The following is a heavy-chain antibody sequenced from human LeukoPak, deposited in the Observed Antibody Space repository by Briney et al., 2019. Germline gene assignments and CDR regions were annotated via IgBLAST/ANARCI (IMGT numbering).Heavy chain of an antibody. V-gene: IGHV1-8*01. CDR1: GYTFTSYD. J-gene: IGHJ4*02. CDR3: ARGGSSLVPADY. Sequence: ASVKVSCKASGYTFTSYDINWVRQATGQGLEWMGWMNPNSGNTGYAQKFQGRVTMTRNTSISTAYMELSSLRSGGTAVYYCARGGSSLVPADYWGQGTLVTVSS. D-gene: IGHD2-2*01. CDR2: MNPNSGNT.